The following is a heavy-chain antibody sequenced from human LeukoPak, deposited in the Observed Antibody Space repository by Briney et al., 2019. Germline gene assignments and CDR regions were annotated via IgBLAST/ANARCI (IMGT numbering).Heavy chain of an antibody. CDR1: GGSISSGGYY. V-gene: IGHV4-31*03. Sequence: PSETLSLTCTVSGGSISSGGYYWSWIRQHPGKGLEWIGYIYYSGSTYYNPPLKSRVTISVDTSKNQFSLKLSSVTAADTAVYYCARARDGYLYAAFDYWGQGTLITVSS. D-gene: IGHD5-24*01. J-gene: IGHJ4*02. CDR3: ARARDGYLYAAFDY. CDR2: IYYSGST.